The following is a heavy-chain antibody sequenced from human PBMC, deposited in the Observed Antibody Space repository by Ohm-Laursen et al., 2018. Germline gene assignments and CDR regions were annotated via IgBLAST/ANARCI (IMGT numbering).Heavy chain of an antibody. CDR3: AKDRSGTYRVSDY. J-gene: IGHJ4*02. D-gene: IGHD1-26*01. CDR2: ISDDGSNK. CDR1: GFTFNTYG. V-gene: IGHV3-30*18. Sequence: SLRLSCAASGFTFNTYGMHWLRQAPGKGLEWVSFISDDGSNKYYVDSVKGRFTIARDNSKNTLYLQLNGLRPEDTAVYYCAKDRSGTYRVSDYWGQGTLVTVSS.